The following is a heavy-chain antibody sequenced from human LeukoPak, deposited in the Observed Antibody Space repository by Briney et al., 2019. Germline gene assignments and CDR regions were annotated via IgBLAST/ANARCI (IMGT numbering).Heavy chain of an antibody. CDR3: ARALGGRYNWFDP. V-gene: IGHV4-34*01. J-gene: IGHJ5*02. CDR1: GGSFSDYY. CDR2: INHSGST. D-gene: IGHD2-15*01. Sequence: SETLSLTCAVYGGSFSDYYWSWIRQPPVKGLEWIGEINHSGSTNYNPSLKSRVTISVDTSKNQFSLKLNSVTAADTAVYYCARALGGRYNWFDPWGQGTLVIVSS.